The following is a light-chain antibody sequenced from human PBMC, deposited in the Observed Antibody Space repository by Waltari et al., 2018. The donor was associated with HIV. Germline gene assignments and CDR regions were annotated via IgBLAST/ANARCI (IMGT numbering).Light chain of an antibody. CDR2: KGS. V-gene: IGLV2-23*01. CDR1: RSDVGGYNL. CDR3: QAWGTGIQRV. Sequence: QSALTQPAPVSGSPGQSITIPCTGTRSDVGGYNLVPWYQQHPGKAPNLMIYKGSKWPSAVSNRFSGSKTGNTASLTISGRQAEDEADHYCQAWGTGIQRVFGGGTKLTVL. J-gene: IGLJ3*02.